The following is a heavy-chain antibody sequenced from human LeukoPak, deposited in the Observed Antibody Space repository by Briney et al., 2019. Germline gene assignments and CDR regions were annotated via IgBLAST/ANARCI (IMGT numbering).Heavy chain of an antibody. D-gene: IGHD6-25*01. CDR1: GLTFSSSW. V-gene: IGHV3-74*01. Sequence: AGGSLRLSCAASGLTFSSSWMHWVRHAPGKGLVWVSSINSDGSSTRYADSVKGRFTISRDNAKDTLYLQMNSLRAEDTAVYYCARLPTGSALHYWGQGTLVTVSS. CDR3: ARLPTGSALHY. CDR2: INSDGSST. J-gene: IGHJ4*02.